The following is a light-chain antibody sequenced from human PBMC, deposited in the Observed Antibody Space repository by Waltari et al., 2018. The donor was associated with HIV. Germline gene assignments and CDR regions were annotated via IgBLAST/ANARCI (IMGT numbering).Light chain of an antibody. CDR3: CSYAGSSNWV. Sequence: QSALTQPASVSGSPGQSITISCTGSSSDVGHYNLVSWYQQNPGKAPKLLIYEGIKRPSGSSLRVSASKSGNTASLTISGLQAEDEADYYCCSYAGSSNWVFGGGTKLTVL. CDR1: SSDVGHYNL. J-gene: IGLJ3*02. V-gene: IGLV2-23*01. CDR2: EGI.